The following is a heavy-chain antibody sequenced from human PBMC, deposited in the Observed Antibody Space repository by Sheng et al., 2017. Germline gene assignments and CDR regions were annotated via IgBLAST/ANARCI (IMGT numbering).Heavy chain of an antibody. Sequence: EVQLVESGGGLVQPGGSLKLSCAASGFTFSGSAMHWVRQASGKGLEWVGRIRSKANSYATAYAASVKGRFTISRDDSKNTAYLQMNSLKTEDTAVYYCTRHGQGHTVTAYYYYYMDVWGKGTTVTVSS. V-gene: IGHV3-73*02. J-gene: IGHJ6*03. CDR2: IRSKANSYAT. CDR1: GFTFSGSA. D-gene: IGHD4-4*01. CDR3: TRHGQGHTVTAYYYYYMDV.